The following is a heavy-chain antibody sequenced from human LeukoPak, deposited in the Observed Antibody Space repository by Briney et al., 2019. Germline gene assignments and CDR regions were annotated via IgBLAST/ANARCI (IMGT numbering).Heavy chain of an antibody. J-gene: IGHJ4*02. Sequence: GGSLRLSCAASGFTFSSYSMNWVRQAPGKGLEWVSSISSSSSYIYYADSVKGRFTISRDNAKNSLFLQMNSLRPEDTAVYYCARDGYSSNWFDYWGQGTLVTVSS. CDR2: ISSSSSYI. V-gene: IGHV3-21*01. CDR1: GFTFSSYS. D-gene: IGHD5-12*01. CDR3: ARDGYSSNWFDY.